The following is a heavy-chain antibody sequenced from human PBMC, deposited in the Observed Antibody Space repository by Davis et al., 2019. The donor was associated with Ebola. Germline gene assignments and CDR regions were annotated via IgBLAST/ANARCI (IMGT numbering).Heavy chain of an antibody. D-gene: IGHD2-21*02. J-gene: IGHJ6*02. Sequence: GSLRLSCTVSGGSISSYYWSWIRQPPGKGLEWIGYIYYSGSTNYNPSLKSRVTISVDTSKNQFSLKLSSVTAADTAVYYCARRQRVGDYYYYYGMDVWGQGTTVTVSS. CDR3: ARRQRVGDYYYYYGMDV. CDR2: IYYSGST. CDR1: GGSISSYY. V-gene: IGHV4-59*12.